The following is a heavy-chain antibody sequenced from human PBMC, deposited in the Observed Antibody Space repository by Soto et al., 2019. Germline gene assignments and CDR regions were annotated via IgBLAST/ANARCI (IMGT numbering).Heavy chain of an antibody. Sequence: ASETLSLTCAVYGGSFSGYYWSWIRQPPGKGLEWIGEINHSGSTNYNPSLKSRVTISVDTSKNQFSLKLSSVTAADTAVYYCARLRGYSSSWYVDYWGQGTLVTVSS. V-gene: IGHV4-34*01. CDR2: INHSGST. CDR3: ARLRGYSSSWYVDY. J-gene: IGHJ4*02. CDR1: GGSFSGYY. D-gene: IGHD6-13*01.